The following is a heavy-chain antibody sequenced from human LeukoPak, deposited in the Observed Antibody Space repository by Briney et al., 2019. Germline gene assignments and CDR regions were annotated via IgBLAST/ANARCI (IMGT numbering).Heavy chain of an antibody. J-gene: IGHJ4*02. Sequence: GGSLRLSYAVSGFTFSDYSMNWVRQAPGKGREWVSSISIGSTYIYYADSVKGRFTISRDDAKNSLFLQMNSLRAEDTAVYYCARYPDSSSWYSFDLWGQGTLVTVSS. CDR1: GFTFSDYS. V-gene: IGHV3-21*01. CDR2: ISIGSTYI. CDR3: ARYPDSSSWYSFDL. D-gene: IGHD6-13*01.